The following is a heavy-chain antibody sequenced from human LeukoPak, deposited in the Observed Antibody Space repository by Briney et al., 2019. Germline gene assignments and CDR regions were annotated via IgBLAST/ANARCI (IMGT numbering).Heavy chain of an antibody. CDR3: ARDRSKVTAYDDALDM. D-gene: IGHD2-21*02. CDR1: GFTFSSYE. CDR2: ISDVGTTQ. J-gene: IGHJ3*02. Sequence: GGSLRLSCAASGFTFSSYELNWVRQAPGKGLEWVSYISDVGTTQHYADSVKGRFTISRDNVKNSVFLQMKGLTAEDTAVYYCARDRSKVTAYDDALDMWGQGTMVIVSS. V-gene: IGHV3-48*03.